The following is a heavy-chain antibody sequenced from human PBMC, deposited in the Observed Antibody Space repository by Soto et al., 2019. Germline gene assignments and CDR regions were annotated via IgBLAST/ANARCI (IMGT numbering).Heavy chain of an antibody. V-gene: IGHV3-21*01. D-gene: IGHD3-10*01. CDR2: ISSSSSYI. J-gene: IGHJ3*02. CDR3: ARFKYRGFGELLISDAFDI. Sequence: GGSLRLSCAASGFTFSSYSMNWVRQAPGKGLEWVSSISSSSSYIYYADSVKGRFTISRDNAKNSLYLQMNSLRAEDTAVYYCARFKYRGFGELLISDAFDIWGQGTMVTVSS. CDR1: GFTFSSYS.